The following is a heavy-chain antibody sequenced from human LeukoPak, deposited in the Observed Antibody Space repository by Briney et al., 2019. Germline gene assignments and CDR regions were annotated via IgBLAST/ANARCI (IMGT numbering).Heavy chain of an antibody. CDR1: GLTFSSYA. Sequence: GGSLRLSCAASGLTFSSYAMSWVRQAPGKGLEWVSGISGSGGSTYYADSVKGRFTISRDNSKNTMYLQMNSLRAEDTAVYYCAKVAVAYCGGDCYYFDYWGQGTLVTVSS. CDR2: ISGSGGST. D-gene: IGHD2-21*01. J-gene: IGHJ4*02. V-gene: IGHV3-23*01. CDR3: AKVAVAYCGGDCYYFDY.